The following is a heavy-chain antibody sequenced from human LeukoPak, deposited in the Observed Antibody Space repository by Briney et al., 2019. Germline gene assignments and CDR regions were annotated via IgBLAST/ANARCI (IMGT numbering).Heavy chain of an antibody. CDR3: VKDRCDRTTCPEV. J-gene: IGHJ4*02. Sequence: GGSLRLSCAASGFTFSSYAMHWVRQAPGKGLEWVAVISYDGSNKYYADSVKGRFTISRDNSKNTLHLQMSSLRAEDTALYYCVKDRCDRTTCPEVWGQGTLVTVSS. CDR2: ISYDGSNK. V-gene: IGHV3-30-3*01. D-gene: IGHD2-2*01. CDR1: GFTFSSYA.